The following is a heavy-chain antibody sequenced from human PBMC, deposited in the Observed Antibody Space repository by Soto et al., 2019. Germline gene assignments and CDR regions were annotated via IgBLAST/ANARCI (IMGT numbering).Heavy chain of an antibody. J-gene: IGHJ6*02. Sequence: QVQLVESGGGLVKPGGSLRLSCAASGFTFSDYYMSWIRQAPGKGLEWVSYISSSGSTIYYADSAKGCFTISRDNAKNSVYLRMNGLRAEDPAVYYCARAERVRYCSSTSCQGHCCYYVRDVGGQGASVSVS. CDR2: ISSSGSTI. V-gene: IGHV3-11*01. D-gene: IGHD2-2*01. CDR3: ARAERVRYCSSTSCQGHCCYYVRDV. CDR1: GFTFSDYY.